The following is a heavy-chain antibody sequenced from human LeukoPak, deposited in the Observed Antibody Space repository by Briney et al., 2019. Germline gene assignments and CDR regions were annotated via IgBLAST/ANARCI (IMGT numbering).Heavy chain of an antibody. D-gene: IGHD3/OR15-3a*01. CDR3: GRDLAVGRPSFDS. V-gene: IGHV3-33*01. CDR1: GFTFSSYG. J-gene: IGHJ4*02. CDR2: IWYHGRNQ. Sequence: GGSLRLSCTTSGFTFSSYGLHWVRQAPGKGLEWVADIWYHGRNQYYADSVKGRFTISRDNSKSTLYLQMNSLRVEDTAVYFCGRDLAVGRPSFDSWGQGTLVTVSS.